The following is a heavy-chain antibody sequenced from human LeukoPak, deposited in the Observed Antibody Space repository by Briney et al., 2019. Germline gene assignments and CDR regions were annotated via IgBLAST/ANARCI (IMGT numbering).Heavy chain of an antibody. D-gene: IGHD6-13*01. CDR3: ARQGYSSSWYVHWFDP. J-gene: IGHJ5*02. Sequence: GESLKISCQGSGYSFTSYWIAWVRQMPGKGLEWMGIIYPGDSDTRYSPSFQGQVTISADKSISTAYLQWSSLKASDTAMYYCARQGYSSSWYVHWFDPWGQGTLVTVSS. CDR2: IYPGDSDT. CDR1: GYSFTSYW. V-gene: IGHV5-51*01.